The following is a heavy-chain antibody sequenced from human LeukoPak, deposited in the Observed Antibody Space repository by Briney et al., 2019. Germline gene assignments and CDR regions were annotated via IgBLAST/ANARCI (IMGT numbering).Heavy chain of an antibody. D-gene: IGHD2-2*01. CDR3: ARGNCSSTSCYGYYYYYYMDV. Sequence: SVKVSCKASGGTFSSYAISWVRQAPGQGLEWMGGIIPIFGTANYAQKFQGRVTITTDESTSTAYMELSSLRFEDTAVYYCARGNCSSTSCYGYYYYYYMDVWGKGTTVTVSS. V-gene: IGHV1-69*05. CDR2: IIPIFGTA. J-gene: IGHJ6*03. CDR1: GGTFSSYA.